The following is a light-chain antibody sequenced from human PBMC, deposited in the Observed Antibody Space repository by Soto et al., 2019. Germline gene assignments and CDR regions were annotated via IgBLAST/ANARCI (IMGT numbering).Light chain of an antibody. Sequence: DIVMTQSPSSLSASVGDRVTITCRASQGIRNDLGWYQQKPWKAPNLLIYAASGLQSGVPSRFSGSGSGTDFTLTISSLQPEDFATYYCQQSYRTPITFGQGTRLENK. J-gene: IGKJ5*01. CDR2: AAS. V-gene: IGKV1-39*01. CDR1: QGIRND. CDR3: QQSYRTPIT.